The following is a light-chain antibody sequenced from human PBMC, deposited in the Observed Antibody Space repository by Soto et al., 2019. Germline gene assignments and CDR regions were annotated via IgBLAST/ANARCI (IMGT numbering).Light chain of an antibody. CDR2: GAS. V-gene: IGKV1-27*01. Sequence: IQMTHSPSSLSASVGDRVTITCRASQGINNYVAWYQQRPGQVPNLLIYGASTLQSGVPIRFSGSGSGTDFTLTISSLQPEDVAVYYCQRYNSAPRTFGQGTKVDIK. CDR1: QGINNY. CDR3: QRYNSAPRT. J-gene: IGKJ1*01.